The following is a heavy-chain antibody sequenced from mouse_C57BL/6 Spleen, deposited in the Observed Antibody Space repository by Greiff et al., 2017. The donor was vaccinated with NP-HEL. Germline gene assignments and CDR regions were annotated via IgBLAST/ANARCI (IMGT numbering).Heavy chain of an antibody. Sequence: EVQLKESGPGMVKPSQSLSLTCTVTGYSITSGYDWHWIRHFPGNKLEWMGYISYSGSTNYNPSLKSRISITHDTSKNHFFLKLNSVTTEDTATYYCARDNLYYFDYWGQGTTLTVSS. V-gene: IGHV3-1*01. CDR3: ARDNLYYFDY. J-gene: IGHJ2*01. CDR1: GYSITSGYD. CDR2: ISYSGST. D-gene: IGHD1-3*01.